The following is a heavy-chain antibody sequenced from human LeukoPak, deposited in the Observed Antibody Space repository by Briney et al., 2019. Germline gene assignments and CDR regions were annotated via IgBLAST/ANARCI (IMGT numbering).Heavy chain of an antibody. J-gene: IGHJ5*02. CDR2: IWNDGSNK. Sequence: GRSLRLSCAASGFRFSSYGMHWVRQAPGKGREWVAVIWNDGSNKYYADSVKGPFTISKDNSKNTVYLQMNSLRAEDTAVYYCARPYSNYGWFHPWGQGTLVTVSS. CDR3: ARPYSNYGWFHP. D-gene: IGHD4-11*01. CDR1: GFRFSSYG. V-gene: IGHV3-33*01.